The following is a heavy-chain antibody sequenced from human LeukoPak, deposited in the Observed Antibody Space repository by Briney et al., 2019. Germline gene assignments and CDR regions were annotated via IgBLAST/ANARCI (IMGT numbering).Heavy chain of an antibody. V-gene: IGHV3-30*02. J-gene: IGHJ4*02. CDR1: GITFRIHG. CDR3: ANFQTAGIAVAGDFDY. CDR2: IRYDGSRQ. Sequence: PGGSLRLSCKASGITFRIHGMFWVRQAPGKGLEWVASIRYDGSRQSYADSVKGRFTISRDNSRNTVDVQMNSLRAEDTAVYYCANFQTAGIAVAGDFDYWGQGTLVTVSS. D-gene: IGHD6-19*01.